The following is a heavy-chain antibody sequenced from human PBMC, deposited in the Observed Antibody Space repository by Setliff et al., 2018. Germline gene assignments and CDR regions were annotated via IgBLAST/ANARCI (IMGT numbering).Heavy chain of an antibody. CDR3: ARGEHIVSGDFYHYIDV. CDR1: GFTFSSFA. CDR2: ISGSGNKT. V-gene: IGHV3-23*01. D-gene: IGHD2-15*01. Sequence: GGSLRLSCAASGFTFSSFAMSWVRQAPGKGLEWVASISGSGNKTFHADSVKGRFTMTRDTSISTAYMELRRLKSDDTAVYYCARGEHIVSGDFYHYIDVWGKGTTVTVSS. J-gene: IGHJ6*03.